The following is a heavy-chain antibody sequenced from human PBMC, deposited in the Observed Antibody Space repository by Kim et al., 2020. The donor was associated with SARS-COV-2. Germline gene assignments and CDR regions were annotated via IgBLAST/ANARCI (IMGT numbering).Heavy chain of an antibody. D-gene: IGHD3-3*01. CDR2: IYTSGST. CDR1: GGSISSGSYY. J-gene: IGHJ4*02. V-gene: IGHV4-61*02. CDR3: ARGSGWEGY. Sequence: SETLSLTCTVSGGSISSGSYYWSWIRQPAGKGLEWIGRIYTSGSTNYNPSLKSRVTISVDTSKNQFSLKLSSVTAADTAVYYCARGSGWEGYWGQGTLVTVSS.